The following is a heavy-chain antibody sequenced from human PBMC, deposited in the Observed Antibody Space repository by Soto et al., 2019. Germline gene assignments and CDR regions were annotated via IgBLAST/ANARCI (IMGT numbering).Heavy chain of an antibody. D-gene: IGHD3-22*01. CDR1: GGTFSSYA. Sequence: SVEVSCKXSGGTFSSYAISWVRQAPGQGLEWMGGIIPIFGTANYAQKFQGRVTITADESTSTAYMELSSLRSEDTAVYYCARGYYDSSGYYKTPVSHYYYYGMDVWGQGTTVTVSS. V-gene: IGHV1-69*13. CDR2: IIPIFGTA. J-gene: IGHJ6*02. CDR3: ARGYYDSSGYYKTPVSHYYYYGMDV.